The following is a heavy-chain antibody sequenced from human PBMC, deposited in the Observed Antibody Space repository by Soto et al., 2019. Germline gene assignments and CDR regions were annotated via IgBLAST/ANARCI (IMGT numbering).Heavy chain of an antibody. V-gene: IGHV1-69*12. CDR1: GGTFGNTA. CDR3: ARDGDPGYSFWSGPLGGGRFDP. CDR2: NVPLFGTA. J-gene: IGHJ5*02. D-gene: IGHD3-3*01. Sequence: QAQLVQSGAEVKEPGSSVNVSCKTSGGTFGNTAVTWVRQVPGQGLEWIGGNVPLFGTANYAQKFRGRVMITADESTSTAYMDLSSLRSDDTAIYYCARDGDPGYSFWSGPLGGGRFDPWGQGTLVTVSS.